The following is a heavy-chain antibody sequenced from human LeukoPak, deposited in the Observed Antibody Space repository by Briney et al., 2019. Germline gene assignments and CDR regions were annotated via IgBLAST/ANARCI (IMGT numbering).Heavy chain of an antibody. CDR1: GGSFSGYY. CDR3: ASNVYDYVWGSYRQRTVDFDY. CDR2: INHSGST. V-gene: IGHV4-34*01. Sequence: SETLSLTCAVYGGSFSGYYWSWIRQPPGKGLEWIGEINHSGSTNYNPSLKSRVTISVDTSKNQFSLKLSSVTAADTAVYYCASNVYDYVWGSYRQRTVDFDYWGQGTLVTVSS. J-gene: IGHJ4*02. D-gene: IGHD3-16*02.